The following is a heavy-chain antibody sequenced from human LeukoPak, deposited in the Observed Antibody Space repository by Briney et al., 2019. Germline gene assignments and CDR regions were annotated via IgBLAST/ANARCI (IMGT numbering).Heavy chain of an antibody. V-gene: IGHV3-30*01. Sequence: GGSLRLSCAASGFTFTSYVMHWVRQAPGKGPEWVAVISHDGSNKYHADSVKGRFTISRDNSKNTLYLQMNSLRAEDTAVYYCARDLSSGYSTFDYWGQGTLVTVSS. D-gene: IGHD3-22*01. CDR3: ARDLSSGYSTFDY. J-gene: IGHJ4*02. CDR1: GFTFTSYV. CDR2: ISHDGSNK.